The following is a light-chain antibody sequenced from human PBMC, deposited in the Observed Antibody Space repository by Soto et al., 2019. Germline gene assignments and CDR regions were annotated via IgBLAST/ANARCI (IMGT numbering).Light chain of an antibody. J-gene: IGKJ1*01. Sequence: EIVLTQSPATLSLSPGERATLSCRASQSVSSYLAWYQQKPGQAPRLLIYDASNRATGIPARFSGSGSGTDFTLTISSLEPEDFAVYYCQQRTNWWTFGQGTKVHIK. CDR3: QQRTNWWT. CDR1: QSVSSY. CDR2: DAS. V-gene: IGKV3-11*01.